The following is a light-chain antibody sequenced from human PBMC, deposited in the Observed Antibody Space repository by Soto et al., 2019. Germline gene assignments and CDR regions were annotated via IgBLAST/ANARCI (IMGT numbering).Light chain of an antibody. V-gene: IGKV3-20*01. J-gene: IGKJ4*01. Sequence: VVTQSPGTLSLSPGESTDLCYRASPIVYGRQLAWYQHKPGQAPRLLMYDASTTATGIPDRFSGSGSGTDFTLTISGLEPEDFAVYFCLQYCSLPLTFGGGTKVDI. CDR2: DAS. CDR1: PIVYGRQ. CDR3: LQYCSLPLT.